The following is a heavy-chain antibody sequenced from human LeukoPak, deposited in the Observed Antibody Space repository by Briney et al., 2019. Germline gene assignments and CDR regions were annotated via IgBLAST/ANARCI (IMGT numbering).Heavy chain of an antibody. D-gene: IGHD2-2*01. V-gene: IGHV3-30*02. CDR2: IRNDGSTK. Sequence: TGGSLRLSCAASGFTFSSYGMHWVRQAPGKGLEWVAFIRNDGSTKFYADSVKGRFTISRDNSENTLYLQMSSLRAEDTAVYYCAKDLPAAYFDYWGQGTLVTVSS. CDR1: GFTFSSYG. J-gene: IGHJ4*02. CDR3: AKDLPAAYFDY.